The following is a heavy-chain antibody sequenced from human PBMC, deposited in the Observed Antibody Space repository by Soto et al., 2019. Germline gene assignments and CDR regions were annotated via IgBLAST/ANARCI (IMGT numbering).Heavy chain of an antibody. D-gene: IGHD2-2*02. CDR2: FDPEDGET. J-gene: IGHJ5*02. CDR3: ATRPGYCSSTSCYIWFDP. V-gene: IGHV1-24*01. Sequence: ASVKVSCKVSGYTLTELSMHWVRQAPGKGLEWMGGFDPEDGETIYAQKFQGRVTMTEDTSTDTAYMELSSLRSEDTAVYYCATRPGYCSSTSCYIWFDPWGKGTLVTVSS. CDR1: GYTLTELS.